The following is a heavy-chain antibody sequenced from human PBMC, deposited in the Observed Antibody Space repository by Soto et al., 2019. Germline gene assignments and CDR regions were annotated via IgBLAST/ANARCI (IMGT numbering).Heavy chain of an antibody. D-gene: IGHD2-21*02. J-gene: IGHJ6*02. CDR3: AKVHCGGDCLPYYYYYGMDV. CDR2: ISYDGSNK. Sequence: AGGSLRLSCAASGFTFSSYGMHWVRQAPGKGLEWVAVISYDGSNKYYADSVKGRFTISRDNSKNTLYLQMNSLRAEDTAVYYCAKVHCGGDCLPYYYYYGMDVWGQGTTVTVSS. V-gene: IGHV3-30*18. CDR1: GFTFSSYG.